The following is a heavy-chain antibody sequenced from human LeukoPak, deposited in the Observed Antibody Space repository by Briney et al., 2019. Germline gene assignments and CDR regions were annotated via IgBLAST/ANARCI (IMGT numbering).Heavy chain of an antibody. V-gene: IGHV3-48*04. CDR3: ARDDGDYAHPVDY. D-gene: IGHD4-17*01. J-gene: IGHJ4*02. Sequence: GGSLRLSCAASGFTFSSYSMNWVRQAPGKGLEWISYISVSTTMIYYADSVKGRFTISRDNAKNSLYLQMNSLRAEDTAVYYCARDDGDYAHPVDYWGQGTLVTVSS. CDR1: GFTFSSYS. CDR2: ISVSTTMI.